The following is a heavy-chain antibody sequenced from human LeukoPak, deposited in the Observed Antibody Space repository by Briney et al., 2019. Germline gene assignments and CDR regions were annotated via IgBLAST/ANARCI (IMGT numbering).Heavy chain of an antibody. Sequence: ASVKVSCKASGYTFTSYDIDWVRQATGHGLEWMGWMNPNSGNTGYAQKFQGRLTITRNTSISTAYMELSSLRSEDTAVYYCARIDYYDSRGGNWFDPWGQGTLVTVSS. CDR2: MNPNSGNT. CDR1: GYTFTSYD. D-gene: IGHD3-22*01. CDR3: ARIDYYDSRGGNWFDP. J-gene: IGHJ5*02. V-gene: IGHV1-8*03.